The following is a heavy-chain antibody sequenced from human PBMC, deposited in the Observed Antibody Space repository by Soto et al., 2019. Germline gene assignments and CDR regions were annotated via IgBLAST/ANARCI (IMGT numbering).Heavy chain of an antibody. CDR3: ARDGPYYYASRMDV. V-gene: IGHV3-53*04. CDR2: LHSDGDT. CDR1: GIPVSSNY. D-gene: IGHD3-10*01. J-gene: IGHJ6*02. Sequence: EVQLVESGGGLVQPGGSLRLSCAASGIPVSSNYMTWVRQAPGKGLEWVSVLHSDGDTYYANSVKGRFTISRHDSTNTLFLQMNSLTAEDTAVYYCARDGPYYYASRMDVWGQGTTVTVSS.